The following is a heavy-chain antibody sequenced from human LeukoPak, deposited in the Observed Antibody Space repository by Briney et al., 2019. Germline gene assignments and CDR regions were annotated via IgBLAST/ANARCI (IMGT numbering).Heavy chain of an antibody. CDR2: IWYDGSNK. Sequence: GRSLRLSCAASGFTFSSYDMHWVRQAPGKGLEWVAVIWYDGSNKYYADSVKGRFTISRDNSKNTVCLQMNSLRVEDTAVYYCARDPSGSGWSLNNWGQGTLVTVSS. CDR3: ARDPSGSGWSLNN. V-gene: IGHV3-33*01. J-gene: IGHJ4*02. D-gene: IGHD6-19*01. CDR1: GFTFSSYD.